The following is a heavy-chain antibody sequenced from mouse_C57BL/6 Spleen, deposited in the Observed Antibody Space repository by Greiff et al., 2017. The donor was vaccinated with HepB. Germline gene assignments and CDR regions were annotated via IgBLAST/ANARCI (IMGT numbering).Heavy chain of an antibody. CDR3: TRDGITDWYFDV. J-gene: IGHJ1*03. V-gene: IGHV1-5*01. Sequence: VQLQQSGPVLARPGASVKMSCKTSGYTFTSYWMHWVKQRPGQGLEWIGAIYPGNSDTSYNQKFKGKAKLTAVTSASTAYMELSSLTNEDSAVYYCTRDGITDWYFDVWGTGTTVTVSS. CDR1: GYTFTSYW. CDR2: IYPGNSDT. D-gene: IGHD2-4*01.